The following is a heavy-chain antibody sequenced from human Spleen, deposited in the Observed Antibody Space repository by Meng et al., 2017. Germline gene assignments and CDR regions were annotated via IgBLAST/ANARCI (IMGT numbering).Heavy chain of an antibody. CDR1: GGSMGTYY. CDR2: IYYTGTV. V-gene: IGHV4-59*01. Sequence: ESLKISCTVSGGSMGTYYWSWIRQPPGKGLEWIGYIYYTGTVNYNPSLKSRVTISVDTSKNQFSLKLSSVTAADTAVYYCARESRELVGALYFDYWGQGTLVTVSS. D-gene: IGHD1-26*01. CDR3: ARESRELVGALYFDY. J-gene: IGHJ4*02.